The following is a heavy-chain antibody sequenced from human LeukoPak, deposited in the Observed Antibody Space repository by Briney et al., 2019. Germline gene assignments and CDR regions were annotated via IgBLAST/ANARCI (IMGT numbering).Heavy chain of an antibody. CDR3: AKGYDYVWGRGAFDI. J-gene: IGHJ3*02. V-gene: IGHV3-23*01. D-gene: IGHD3-16*01. CDR2: ISGSGGST. Sequence: GGSLRLSCAASGFTFSSYAMSWVRQAPGKGLEWVTAISGSGGSTYYADSVKGRFTISRDNSKNTLYLQMNSLRAEDTAVYYCAKGYDYVWGRGAFDIWGQGTMVTVSS. CDR1: GFTFSSYA.